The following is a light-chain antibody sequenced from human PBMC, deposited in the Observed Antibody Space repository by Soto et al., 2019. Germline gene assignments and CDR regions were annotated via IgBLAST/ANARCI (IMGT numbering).Light chain of an antibody. V-gene: IGKV4-1*01. J-gene: IGKJ3*01. CDR2: WTS. Sequence: DIVMTQSPDSLAVSLGERATINCKSSESILYRSISKNSLAWYQQKPGQPPKLLVSWTSTRESGVPERFSGSGSGTDFTLTISRLQAEDVAVYYCHQYHSFPCTFGPGTRVEIK. CDR1: ESILYRSISKNS. CDR3: HQYHSFPCT.